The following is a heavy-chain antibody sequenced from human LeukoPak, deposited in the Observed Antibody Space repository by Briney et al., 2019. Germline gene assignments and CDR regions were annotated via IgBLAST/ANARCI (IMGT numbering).Heavy chain of an antibody. D-gene: IGHD3-10*01. CDR3: ATDGSGSYYSQSNWFDP. J-gene: IGHJ5*02. CDR1: GYTLTELS. CDR2: FDPEDGET. V-gene: IGHV1-24*01. Sequence: ASVKVSCKVSGYTLTELSMHWVRQAPGKGLEWMGGFDPEDGETIYAQKFQGRVTMTEDTSTDTAYMELSSLRSEDTAVYYCATDGSGSYYSQSNWFDPWGQGTLVTVSS.